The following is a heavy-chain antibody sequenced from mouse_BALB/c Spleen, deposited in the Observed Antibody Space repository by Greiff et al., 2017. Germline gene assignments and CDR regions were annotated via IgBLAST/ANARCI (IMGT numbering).Heavy chain of an antibody. CDR3: ARSLFNWDNYAMDY. D-gene: IGHD4-1*01. J-gene: IGHJ4*01. V-gene: IGHV3-8*02. Sequence: EVQLKESGPSLVKPSQTLSLTCSVTGDSITSGYWNWIRKFPGNKLEYMGYISYSGSTYYNPSLKSRISITRDTSKNQYYLQLNSVTTEDTATYYCARSLFNWDNYAMDYWGQGTSVTVSS. CDR2: ISYSGST. CDR1: GDSITSGY.